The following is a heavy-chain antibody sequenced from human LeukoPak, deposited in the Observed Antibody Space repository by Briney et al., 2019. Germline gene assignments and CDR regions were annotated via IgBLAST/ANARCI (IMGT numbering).Heavy chain of an antibody. CDR1: GYTFTGYY. CDR3: ARDKSLAEGGSKPDSAGY. V-gene: IGHV1-2*02. D-gene: IGHD1-14*01. CDR2: INPNSGGT. J-gene: IGHJ4*02. Sequence: GASVKVPCKASGYTFTGYYMHWVRQAPGQGLEWMGWINPNSGGTNYAQKFQGRVTMTRDTSISTAYMELSRLRSDDTAVYYCARDKSLAEGGSKPDSAGYWGQGTLVTVSS.